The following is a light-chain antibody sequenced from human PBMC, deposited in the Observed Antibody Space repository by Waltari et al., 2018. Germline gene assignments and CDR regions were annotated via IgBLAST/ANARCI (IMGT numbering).Light chain of an antibody. CDR3: NSRDSNGNPFV. V-gene: IGLV3-19*01. CDR2: GKN. CDR1: SLRYYY. J-gene: IGLJ1*01. Sequence: SSELTQDPAVSVALGQTVRITCQGDSLRYYYANWYRQKPGQAPLLVMYGKNNRPSGIPGRFSCSYSGEAASLTSTGAQAEDEAYYYCNSRDSNGNPFVFGPATKVTVL.